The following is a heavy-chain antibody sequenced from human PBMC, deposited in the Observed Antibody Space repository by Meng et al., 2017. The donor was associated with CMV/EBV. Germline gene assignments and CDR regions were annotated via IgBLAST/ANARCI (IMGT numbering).Heavy chain of an antibody. V-gene: IGHV5-51*01. D-gene: IGHD5-24*01. J-gene: IGHJ3*02. CDR2: IYPGDSDT. Sequence: GESLKISCKGSGYKFINHWIGWVRQMPGKGLEWMGMIYPGDSDTRYSPSFQGQVTISADKSISPAYLQWPSLKASDNAMYYCARLGGDGYLNAFDIWGQGTVVTVSS. CDR1: GYKFINHW. CDR3: ARLGGDGYLNAFDI.